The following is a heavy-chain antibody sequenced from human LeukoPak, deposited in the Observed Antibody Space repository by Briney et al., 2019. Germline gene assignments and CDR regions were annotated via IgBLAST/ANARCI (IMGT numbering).Heavy chain of an antibody. V-gene: IGHV3-23*01. D-gene: IGHD6-13*01. CDR2: ISSSGSGGNT. CDR1: GVTLSSYA. CDR3: AKDATSSWHQSWLDP. Sequence: GGSLRLSCAASGVTLSSYAMSWARQAPGKGLEWVSGISSSGSGGNTYYADSVKGRFTISRDNSKNTVYLQMNSLRAEDTAVYYCAKDATSSWHQSWLDPWGQGTQVTVSS. J-gene: IGHJ5*02.